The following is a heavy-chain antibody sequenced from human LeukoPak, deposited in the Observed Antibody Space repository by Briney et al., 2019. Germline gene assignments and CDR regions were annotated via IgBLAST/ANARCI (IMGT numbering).Heavy chain of an antibody. V-gene: IGHV1-18*01. CDR1: GYTFTSYG. CDR2: ISAYNGNT. D-gene: IGHD3-22*01. J-gene: IGHJ4*02. Sequence: ASVRVSCKASGYTFTSYGISWVRQAPGQGLEWMGWISAYNGNTNYAQKLQGRVTMTTDTSTSTAYMELRSLRSDDTAVSYCARDSEDTMIVLVITPLGYWGQGTLVTVSP. CDR3: ARDSEDTMIVLVITPLGY.